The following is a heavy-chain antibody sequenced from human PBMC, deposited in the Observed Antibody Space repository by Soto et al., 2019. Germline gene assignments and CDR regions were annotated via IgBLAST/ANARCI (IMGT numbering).Heavy chain of an antibody. Sequence: ASVKVSCKASGGTFSSYAISWVRQAPGQGLEWMGGIIPIFGTANYAQKFQGRVTITADESTSTAYMELSSLRSEDTAVYYCARDRGPYIAVAGEFDYWGQGTLVTVSS. V-gene: IGHV1-69*13. CDR1: GGTFSSYA. CDR2: IIPIFGTA. D-gene: IGHD6-19*01. J-gene: IGHJ4*02. CDR3: ARDRGPYIAVAGEFDY.